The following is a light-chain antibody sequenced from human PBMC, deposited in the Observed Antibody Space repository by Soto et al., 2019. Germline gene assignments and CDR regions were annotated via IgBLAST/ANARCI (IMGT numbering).Light chain of an antibody. CDR3: LQDHTYPWT. CDR1: QDIRSD. Sequence: IQMTQAPSSLSAYVGDRVTISCRASQDIRSDLCWYQQEPGKAPKMLIFAASNLQSGVPSRFSGNASGTTFTLTISSLQPEDVATYYSLQDHTYPWTFGQGTKVDIK. CDR2: AAS. J-gene: IGKJ1*01. V-gene: IGKV1-6*01.